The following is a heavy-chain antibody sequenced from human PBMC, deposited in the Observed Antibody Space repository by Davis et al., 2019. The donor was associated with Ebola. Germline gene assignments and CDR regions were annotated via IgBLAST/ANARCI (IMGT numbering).Heavy chain of an antibody. Sequence: PGGSLRLSCAASGFTFSSYGMHWVRQAPGKGLEWVAVISYDGSNKYYADSVKGRFTISRDNSKNTLYLQMNSLRAEDTAVYYCAKAREGFWSGYQSKPRYGMDVWGQGTTVTVSS. V-gene: IGHV3-30*18. CDR3: AKAREGFWSGYQSKPRYGMDV. J-gene: IGHJ6*02. D-gene: IGHD3-3*01. CDR2: ISYDGSNK. CDR1: GFTFSSYG.